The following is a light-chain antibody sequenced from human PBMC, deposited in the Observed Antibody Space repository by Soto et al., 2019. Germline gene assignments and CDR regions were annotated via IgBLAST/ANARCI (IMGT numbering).Light chain of an antibody. CDR1: SSDVGSYNS. CDR3: SSYTSSKPYV. V-gene: IGLV2-18*02. Sequence: QSALTQPPSVSGSPGQSVTISCTGTSSDVGSYNSVSWYQQPPGTVPKLMIFEVSNRPSGVPDRFSGSKSGNTASLTISGLQAEDEADYYCSSYTSSKPYVFGTGTKVTVL. J-gene: IGLJ1*01. CDR2: EVS.